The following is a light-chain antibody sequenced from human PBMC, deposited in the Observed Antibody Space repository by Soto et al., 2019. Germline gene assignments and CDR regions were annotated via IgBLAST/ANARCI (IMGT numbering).Light chain of an antibody. V-gene: IGLV2-8*01. CDR2: EVT. CDR1: SSDVGNYNY. J-gene: IGLJ2*01. Sequence: QSVLTQPPSASGSPGQSVTISCTGTSSDVGNYNYVSWYQQRPGKAPKLMIYEVTKRHSGVPDRFSGSKSGNTASLTVSGLQAEDEADYYCSSYAGSNNMIFGGGTKLTVL. CDR3: SSYAGSNNMI.